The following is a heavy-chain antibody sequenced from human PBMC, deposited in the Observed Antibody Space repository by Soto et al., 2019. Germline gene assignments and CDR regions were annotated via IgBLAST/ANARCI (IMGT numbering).Heavy chain of an antibody. J-gene: IGHJ5*02. Sequence: EVQLLESGGGLVQPGGSLRLSCAASGFTFSSYAMNWVRQAPGKGLEWVSAISGSGGSTYYADSVKGRFTISRDNSENPLYLQMNSLRAEDTAVYYCAKEVLPRGGWFDPWGQGTLVTVSS. CDR2: ISGSGGST. D-gene: IGHD2-15*01. CDR1: GFTFSSYA. CDR3: AKEVLPRGGWFDP. V-gene: IGHV3-23*01.